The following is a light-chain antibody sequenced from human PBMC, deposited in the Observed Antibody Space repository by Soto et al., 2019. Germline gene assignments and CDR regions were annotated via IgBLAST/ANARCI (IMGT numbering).Light chain of an antibody. V-gene: IGKV1-5*03. J-gene: IGKJ1*01. CDR2: KAS. CDR3: QQYDTYWT. CDR1: QSISNW. Sequence: DIQMTQSPSTLSASVGDRVIITCRASQSISNWLAWYQQKPGKAPNLLIYKASSLKSGVPSRFSGSGSGTEFTLTIISLQPDDFATYYCQQYDTYWTFGQGTKVDI.